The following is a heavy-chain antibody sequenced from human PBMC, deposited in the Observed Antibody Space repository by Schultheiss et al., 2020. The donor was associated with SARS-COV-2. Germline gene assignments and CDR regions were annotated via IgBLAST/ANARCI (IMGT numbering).Heavy chain of an antibody. Sequence: GGSLRLSCAASGFTFSSYAMSWVRQAPGKGLEWVSAISGSGGSTYYADSVKGRFTISRDNSKNTLYLQMNSLRAEDTAVYYCARGLITMVRGSTDYWGQGTLVTVS. CDR1: GFTFSSYA. J-gene: IGHJ4*02. D-gene: IGHD3-10*01. CDR3: ARGLITMVRGSTDY. V-gene: IGHV3-23*01. CDR2: ISGSGGST.